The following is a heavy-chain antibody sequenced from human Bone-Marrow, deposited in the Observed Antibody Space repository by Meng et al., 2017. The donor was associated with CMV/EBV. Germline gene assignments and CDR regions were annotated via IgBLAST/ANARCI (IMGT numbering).Heavy chain of an antibody. CDR3: AINGANYYGDPNFDY. V-gene: IGHV1-8*01. J-gene: IGHJ4*02. D-gene: IGHD4-17*01. Sequence: ASVKVSCKASGYTFTSYDINWVRQATGQGLEWMGWMNPNSGNTGYAQKFQGRVTMTRNTSISTAYMELSSLRSEDTAVYYCAINGANYYGDPNFDYWGQGTLVTVSS. CDR1: GYTFTSYD. CDR2: MNPNSGNT.